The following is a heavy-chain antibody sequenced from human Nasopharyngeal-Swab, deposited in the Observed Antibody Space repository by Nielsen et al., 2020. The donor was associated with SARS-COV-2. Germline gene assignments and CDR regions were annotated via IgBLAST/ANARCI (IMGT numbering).Heavy chain of an antibody. Sequence: PGKALEWLALIYWDDDKRYSPSLKSRLTITKDTSKNQVVLTTTNMDPVDTATYYCAQRTTLTSYGYWGQGTLVTVSS. V-gene: IGHV2-5*02. CDR3: AQRTTLTSYGY. D-gene: IGHD4-17*01. J-gene: IGHJ4*02. CDR2: IYWDDDK.